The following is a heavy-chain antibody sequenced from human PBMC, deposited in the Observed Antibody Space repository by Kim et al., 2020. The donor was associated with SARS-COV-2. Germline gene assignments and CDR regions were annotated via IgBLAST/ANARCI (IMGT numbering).Heavy chain of an antibody. CDR3: ARAPEEDSGGYQLDLAFDF. CDR1: GFTFSSYG. V-gene: IGHV3-33*08. Sequence: GGSLRLSCAASGFTFSSYGMHWVRQAPGKGLEWVAAIWYAGSNKYYADSVKGRFTISRDNSKNTLYLQMNSLRAEDTAVYYCARAPEEDSGGYQLDLAFDFWGQGTMVTVSS. J-gene: IGHJ3*01. D-gene: IGHD3-22*01. CDR2: IWYAGSNK.